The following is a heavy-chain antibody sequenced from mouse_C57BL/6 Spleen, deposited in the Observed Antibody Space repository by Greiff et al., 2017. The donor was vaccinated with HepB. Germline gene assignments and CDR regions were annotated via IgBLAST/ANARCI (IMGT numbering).Heavy chain of an antibody. Sequence: VQLQQPGAELVKPGASVKMSCKASGYTFTSYWITWVKQRPGQGLEWIGDIYPGSGSTNYNEKFKSKATLTVDTSSSTAYMQLSSLTSADSAVYYCARYYGSSYRNYAMDYWGQGTSVTVSS. J-gene: IGHJ4*01. CDR1: GYTFTSYW. CDR2: IYPGSGST. V-gene: IGHV1-55*01. CDR3: ARYYGSSYRNYAMDY. D-gene: IGHD1-1*01.